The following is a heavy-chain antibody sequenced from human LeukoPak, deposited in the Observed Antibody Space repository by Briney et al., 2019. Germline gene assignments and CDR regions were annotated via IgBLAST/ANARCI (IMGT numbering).Heavy chain of an antibody. V-gene: IGHV1-24*01. J-gene: IGHJ3*02. CDR1: GYTLTELS. CDR2: FDPEDGET. CDR3: ASGYSSSWYTDDAFDI. Sequence: GASVKVFCKVSGYTLTELSMHWVRQAPGKGLEWMGGFDPEDGETIYAQKFQGRVTMTEDTSTDTAYMELSSLRSEDTAVYYCASGYSSSWYTDDAFDIWGQGTMVTVSS. D-gene: IGHD6-13*01.